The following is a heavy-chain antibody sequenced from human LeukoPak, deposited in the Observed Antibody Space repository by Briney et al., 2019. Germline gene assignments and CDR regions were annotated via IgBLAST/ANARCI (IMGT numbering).Heavy chain of an antibody. CDR1: GGSISSSTYY. CDR2: IYYSGNT. CDR3: ARTYYSVFDY. D-gene: IGHD3-16*01. J-gene: IGHJ4*02. V-gene: IGHV4-39*07. Sequence: PSETLSLTCTVSGGSISSSTYYWGWIRQPPGKGLEWIGGIYYSGNTYYNRSLKSRVTISVDTSKNQFSLKLSSVTAADTALYYCARTYYSVFDYWGQGTLVTVSS.